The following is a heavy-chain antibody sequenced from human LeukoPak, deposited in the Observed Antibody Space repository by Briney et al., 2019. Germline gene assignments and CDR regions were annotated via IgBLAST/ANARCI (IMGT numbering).Heavy chain of an antibody. D-gene: IGHD3-16*01. J-gene: IGHJ4*02. CDR3: ARRGEGTIMSRFDY. Sequence: SETLSLTCTVSGGSISSSSYYGGWIRQPPGKGLEWIGSIYYSGSPYYNPSLNSRVTISVDTSKKQFSLELSSVTAVDTAVYYCARRGEGTIMSRFDYWGQGTLVTVSS. V-gene: IGHV4-39*01. CDR1: GGSISSSSYY. CDR2: IYYSGSP.